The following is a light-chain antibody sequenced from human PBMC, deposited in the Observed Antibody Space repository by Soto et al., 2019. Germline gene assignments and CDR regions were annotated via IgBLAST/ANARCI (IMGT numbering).Light chain of an antibody. J-gene: IGKJ1*01. CDR1: KSVSSN. V-gene: IGKV3-15*01. Sequence: IVMTQSPATLSVSPGERATLSCRASKSVSSNLAWYQQKPVQAPRLLIYGASTRATGSPARFSGSGSGTEFNLTISSLQSEDFAVYYCQQYNNWPPWTFGQGTKVEI. CDR2: GAS. CDR3: QQYNNWPPWT.